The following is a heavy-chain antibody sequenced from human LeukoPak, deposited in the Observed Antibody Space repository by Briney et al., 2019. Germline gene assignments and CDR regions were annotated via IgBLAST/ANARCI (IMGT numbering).Heavy chain of an antibody. CDR3: ARGPVVLLSYYFDY. D-gene: IGHD2-15*01. CDR1: GGSFSSYY. Sequence: PLETLSLTCAVYGGSFSSYYWGWIRQPPGKGLEWIGSIYYSGSTYYNPSLKSRVTISVDTSKNQFSLKLSSVTAADTAVYYCARGPVVLLSYYFDYWGQGTLVTVSS. CDR2: IYYSGST. J-gene: IGHJ4*02. V-gene: IGHV4-39*07.